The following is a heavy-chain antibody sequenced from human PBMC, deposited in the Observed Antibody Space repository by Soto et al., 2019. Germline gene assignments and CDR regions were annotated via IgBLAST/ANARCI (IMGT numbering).Heavy chain of an antibody. CDR2: IFYSGST. V-gene: IGHV4-30-4*01. Sequence: PSETLSLTCNVSGGSISSGDYYWSWIRQPPGKGLEWIGYIFYSGSTYYSPSLKSRVTISVDTSKNQFSLKLISVTAADTAVYYCARSRAYYYDSSGLLFDYWGQGTLVTVSS. CDR1: GGSISSGDYY. D-gene: IGHD3-22*01. CDR3: ARSRAYYYDSSGLLFDY. J-gene: IGHJ4*02.